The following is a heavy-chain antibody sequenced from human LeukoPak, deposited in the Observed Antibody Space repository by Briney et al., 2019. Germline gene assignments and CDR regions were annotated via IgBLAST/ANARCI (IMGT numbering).Heavy chain of an antibody. CDR1: GYTFTSYG. CDR2: ISAYNGNT. D-gene: IGHD3-3*01. V-gene: IGHV1-18*01. Sequence: ASVKVSCKASGYTFTSYGISWVRQAPGQGLEWMGWISAYNGNTNYAQKLQGRVTMTTDTSTSTAYMELRSLRSDDTAVYYCARDDWSGKQTDAFDIWGQGTMVTVSS. J-gene: IGHJ3*02. CDR3: ARDDWSGKQTDAFDI.